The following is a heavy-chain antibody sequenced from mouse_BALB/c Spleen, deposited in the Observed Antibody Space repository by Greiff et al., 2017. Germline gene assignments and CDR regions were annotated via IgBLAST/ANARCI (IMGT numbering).Heavy chain of an antibody. CDR1: GDSITSGY. CDR3: ARIYDGYYYAMDY. J-gene: IGHJ4*01. CDR2: ISYSGST. D-gene: IGHD2-3*01. Sequence: EVKLQESGPSLVKPSQTLSLTCSVTGDSITSGYWNWIRKFPGNKLEYMGYISYSGSTYYNPSLKSRISITRDTSKNQYYLQLNSVTTEDTATYYCARIYDGYYYAMDYWGQGTSVTVSS. V-gene: IGHV3-8*02.